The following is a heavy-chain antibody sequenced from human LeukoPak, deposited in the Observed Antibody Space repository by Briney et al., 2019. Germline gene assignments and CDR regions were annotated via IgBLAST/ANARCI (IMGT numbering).Heavy chain of an antibody. CDR3: ARQVAPGWRHYY. V-gene: IGHV4-59*08. CDR1: GGSISSNY. CDR2: ISYSGST. J-gene: IGHJ4*02. Sequence: SETLSLTCTVSGGSISSNYWSWIRQPPGKGLEWIGYISYSGSTNYNPSLKSRVTISLDTSKNQFSLKLSSVTAADTAVYYCARQVAPGWRHYYCGQGTLVTVSS. D-gene: IGHD6-19*01.